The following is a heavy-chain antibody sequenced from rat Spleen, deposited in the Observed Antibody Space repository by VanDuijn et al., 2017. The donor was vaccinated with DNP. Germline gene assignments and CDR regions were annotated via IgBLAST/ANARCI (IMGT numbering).Heavy chain of an antibody. D-gene: IGHD1-11*01. CDR2: IKKDSSTI. CDR3: SRGTNFGTYPDFFDY. Sequence: EVKLVESGGGLVQPGKSLKLSCAASGFNFNDNWMGWVRQAPGKGLEWIAEIKKDSSTINYTPSLKDKFTISRDNAQNTLYLQMSKLGSEDTAIYYCSRGTNFGTYPDFFDYWGQGVMVTVSS. J-gene: IGHJ2*01. V-gene: IGHV4-2*01. CDR1: GFNFNDNW.